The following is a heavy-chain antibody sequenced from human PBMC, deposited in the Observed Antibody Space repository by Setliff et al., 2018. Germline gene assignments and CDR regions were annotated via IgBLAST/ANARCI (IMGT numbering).Heavy chain of an antibody. CDR2: INAGNGNT. V-gene: IGHV1-3*01. Sequence: ASVKVSCKASGYTSTSYAMHWVRQAPGQRLEWMGWINAGNGNTKYSQKFQGRVTITRDTSASTAYMELSSLRAEDTAVYYCAREKMATNYYYYYMDVWGKGTTVTVSS. J-gene: IGHJ6*03. D-gene: IGHD5-12*01. CDR3: AREKMATNYYYYYMDV. CDR1: GYTSTSYA.